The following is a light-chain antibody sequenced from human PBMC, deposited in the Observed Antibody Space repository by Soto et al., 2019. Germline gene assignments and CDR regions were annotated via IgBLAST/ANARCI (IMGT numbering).Light chain of an antibody. J-gene: IGKJ1*01. V-gene: IGKV1-5*03. Sequence: DIQMTQSPSTLSASVGDRVTITCRASQSISSWLAWYQQKPGKAPKLLIYKASSLESGVPSRFSGSGSGTEFTLTISSLQPDDFATYYCQQYNSYPWTFGQGTKGES. CDR1: QSISSW. CDR3: QQYNSYPWT. CDR2: KAS.